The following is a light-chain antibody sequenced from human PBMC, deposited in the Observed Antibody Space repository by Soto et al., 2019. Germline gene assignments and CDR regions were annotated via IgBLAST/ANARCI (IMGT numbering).Light chain of an antibody. CDR1: QSIITY. CDR2: AAS. Sequence: DIQMTQSPSSLSASVGDRVTITCRASQSIITYLNWYQQKPGKAPKLLIFAASKLQSGVPSRFSGSGSGTDFTLTISRLQPEDFATYYCQQIYSTLLTFGGGTRVEI. CDR3: QQIYSTLLT. J-gene: IGKJ4*01. V-gene: IGKV1-39*01.